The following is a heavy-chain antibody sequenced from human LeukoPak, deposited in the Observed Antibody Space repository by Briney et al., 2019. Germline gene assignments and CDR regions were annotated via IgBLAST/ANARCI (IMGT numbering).Heavy chain of an antibody. D-gene: IGHD6-6*01. J-gene: IGHJ6*03. CDR2: IYHSGST. CDR3: ARGRGSSLGPNYYYYYYMDV. V-gene: IGHV4-38-2*02. Sequence: SETLSLTCTVSGYSISSGYYWGWIRQPPGKGLEWIGSIYHSGSTYYNPSLKSRVTISVDTSKNQFSLKLSSVTAADTAVYYCARGRGSSLGPNYYYYYYMDVWGKGTTVTVSS. CDR1: GYSISSGYY.